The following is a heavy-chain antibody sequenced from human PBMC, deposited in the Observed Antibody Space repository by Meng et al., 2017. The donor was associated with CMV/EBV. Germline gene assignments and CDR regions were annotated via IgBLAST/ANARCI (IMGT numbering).Heavy chain of an antibody. CDR3: ARDRIAVAGTSGSFDY. CDR1: GFTFSNFA. D-gene: IGHD6-19*01. J-gene: IGHJ4*02. Sequence: GESLKISCAASGFTFSNFAMNWVRQAPGKGLEWVSSISGSGVSTNYADSVKGRFTISRDNSKNTLYLQMNSLRAEDTDVYYCARDRIAVAGTSGSFDYWGQGTLVTVSS. CDR2: ISGSGVST. V-gene: IGHV3-23*01.